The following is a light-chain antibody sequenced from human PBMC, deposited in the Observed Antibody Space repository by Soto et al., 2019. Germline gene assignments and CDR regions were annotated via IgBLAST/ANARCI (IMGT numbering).Light chain of an antibody. J-gene: IGKJ1*01. CDR1: QRISTY. CDR3: QQSFSTPRT. CDR2: DAS. Sequence: DIQITQSPSSLSASVGDRVTITCRASQRISTYLNWYQQKPGKAPQFLIYDASNLQSGVPSRFSGSGSGVDFTLTISSLQPEDFATYYCQQSFSTPRTFGQGTKVEIK. V-gene: IGKV1-39*01.